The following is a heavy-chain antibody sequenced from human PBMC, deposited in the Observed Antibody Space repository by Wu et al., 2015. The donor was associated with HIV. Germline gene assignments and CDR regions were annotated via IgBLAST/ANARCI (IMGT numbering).Heavy chain of an antibody. CDR2: MNPNSGNT. CDR1: GYTFTSYD. CDR3: ARGSGGYYYDSSGTEIDY. J-gene: IGHJ4*02. D-gene: IGHD3-22*01. Sequence: QVQLVQSGAEVKKPGASVKVSCKASGYTFTSYDINWVRQATGQGLEWMGWMNPNSGNTGYAQKFQGRVTITRNTSISTAYMELSSLRSEDTAVYYCARGSGGYYYDSSGTEIDYWGQGTLVTVSS. V-gene: IGHV1-8*03.